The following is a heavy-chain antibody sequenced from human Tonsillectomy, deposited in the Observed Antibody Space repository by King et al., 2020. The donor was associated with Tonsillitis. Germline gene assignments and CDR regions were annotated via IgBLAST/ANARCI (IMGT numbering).Heavy chain of an antibody. CDR1: GVAVGGEA. J-gene: IGHJ4*02. CDR2: LCGRGCKT. D-gene: IGHD2-15*01. CDR3: VREMLTGSCADY. Sequence: CGAAGVAVGGEALGWGRRSPGRGLQWVSPLCGRGCKTDSLASGQGRFTTSSDNSKHTVSLQMNSLRAEDTGVYYCVREMLTGSCADYWGQGTLVTVSS. V-gene: IGHV3-23*01.